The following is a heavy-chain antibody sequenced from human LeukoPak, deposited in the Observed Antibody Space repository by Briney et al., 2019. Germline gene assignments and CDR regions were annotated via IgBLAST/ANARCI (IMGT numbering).Heavy chain of an antibody. CDR3: ARIYYDSSGYCLP. V-gene: IGHV4-39*01. CDR2: IYYSGST. CDR1: GGSISSSSYY. Sequence: SETLSLTCTVSGGSISSSSYYWGWIRQPPGKGLEWIGSIYYSGSTYYNPSLKSRVTISVDTSKNQFSLKLSSVTAADTAVYYCARIYYDSSGYCLPWGQGTLVTVSS. J-gene: IGHJ5*02. D-gene: IGHD3-22*01.